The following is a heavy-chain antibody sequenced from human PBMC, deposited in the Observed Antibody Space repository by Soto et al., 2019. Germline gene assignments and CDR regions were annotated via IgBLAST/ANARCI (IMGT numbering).Heavy chain of an antibody. V-gene: IGHV1-69*02. CDR2: IIPILGIA. CDR3: ARVVVGYYDSSGYSIRYFDL. Sequence: SVKVSCKASGGTFSSYTISWVRQAPGQGLEWMGRIIPILGIANYAQKFQGRVTITADKSTSTAYMELSSLRSEDTAVYYCARVVVGYYDSSGYSIRYFDLWGRGTLVTSPQ. D-gene: IGHD3-22*01. J-gene: IGHJ2*01. CDR1: GGTFSSYT.